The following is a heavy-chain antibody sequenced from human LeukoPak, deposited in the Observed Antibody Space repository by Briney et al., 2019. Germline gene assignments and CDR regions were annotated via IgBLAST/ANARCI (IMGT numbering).Heavy chain of an antibody. J-gene: IGHJ4*02. V-gene: IGHV3-23*01. CDR1: GFTFSSYA. CDR3: AKDTTPYYYVSSGYFDY. Sequence: GGSLRLSCAASGFTFSSYAMSWVRQAPGKGLEWVSAISGSGGSTYYADSVKGRFTISRDNSKNTLYLQMNSLRAEDTAVYYCAKDTTPYYYVSSGYFDYWGQGTLVTVSS. D-gene: IGHD3-22*01. CDR2: ISGSGGST.